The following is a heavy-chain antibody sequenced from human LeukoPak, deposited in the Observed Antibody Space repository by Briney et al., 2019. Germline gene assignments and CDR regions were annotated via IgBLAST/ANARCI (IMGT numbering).Heavy chain of an antibody. J-gene: IGHJ5*02. CDR1: GFTSSSHC. CDR3: VRGRGSYGWFDP. D-gene: IGHD3-10*01. V-gene: IGHV3-74*01. CDR2: ISGDGTAR. Sequence: GGSLRLSCAASGFTSSSHCMRWVRQVPGKGLVWFSRISGDGTARNYADSVKGRFTICRDDAKKTVDLQMTSLRGEDTAVYYCVRGRGSYGWFDPWGQGTLVTVSS.